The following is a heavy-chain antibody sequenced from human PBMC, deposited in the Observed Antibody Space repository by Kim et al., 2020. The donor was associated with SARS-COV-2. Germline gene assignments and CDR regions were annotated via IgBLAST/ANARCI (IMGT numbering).Heavy chain of an antibody. CDR2: ISPKSDFK. CDR3: AKTFDWRATVYS. V-gene: IGHV3-11*03. Sequence: GGSLRLSCSASGFKFNDFYMTWIRQAPGKGLEWIADISPKSDFKNYADSVDGRFTISRDNARGSVYLQMDGLKDDDTALYYCAKTFDWRATVYSWGHGT. D-gene: IGHD3-9*01. J-gene: IGHJ5*01. CDR1: GFKFNDFY.